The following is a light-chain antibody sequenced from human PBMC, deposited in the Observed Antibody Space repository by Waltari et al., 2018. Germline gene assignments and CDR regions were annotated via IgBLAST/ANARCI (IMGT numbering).Light chain of an antibody. J-gene: IGLJ3*02. CDR3: QSYDSSLTGSWV. V-gene: IGLV1-40*01. Sequence: QSVLTQPPSVSGAPGQRVTIPCTGSGSNIGAGFDVPRYQQLPGTAPKLLVYGNNRRPSGVPDRFSASKSGTSASLAITGLQAEDEADYYCQSYDSSLTGSWVFGGGTKLTVL. CDR1: GSNIGAGFD. CDR2: GNN.